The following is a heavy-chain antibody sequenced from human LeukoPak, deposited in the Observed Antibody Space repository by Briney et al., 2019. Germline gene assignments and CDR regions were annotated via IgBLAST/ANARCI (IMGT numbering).Heavy chain of an antibody. CDR3: ARGSAWACHGVRCYPLDN. CDR2: ISGGGSHS. J-gene: IGHJ4*02. CDR1: GFTFPSYA. V-gene: IGHV3-23*01. D-gene: IGHD2-8*01. Sequence: GGSLGLSCAASGFTFPSYAMSWVRQAPGRGLEWIAAISGGGSHSWHADSVKGRFTISSDNSRDTLYLQMNSLRVDDTAVYYCARGSAWACHGVRCYPLDNWGQGALVTVSS.